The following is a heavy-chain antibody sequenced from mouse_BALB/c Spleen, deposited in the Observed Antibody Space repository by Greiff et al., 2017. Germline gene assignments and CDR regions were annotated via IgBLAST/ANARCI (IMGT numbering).Heavy chain of an antibody. J-gene: IGHJ4*01. CDR3: TPYGMDY. CDR1: GYTFTDYE. V-gene: IGHV1-15*01. CDR2: IDPETGGT. Sequence: VKLQESGAELVRPGASVTLSCKASGYTFTDYEMHWVKQTPVHGLEWIGAIDPETGGTAYNQKFKGKATLTADKSSSTAYMELRSLTSEDSAVYYCTPYGMDYWGQGTSVTVSS.